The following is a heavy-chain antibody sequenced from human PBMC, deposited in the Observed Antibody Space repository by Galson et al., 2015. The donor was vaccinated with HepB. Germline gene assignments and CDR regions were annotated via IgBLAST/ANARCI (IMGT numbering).Heavy chain of an antibody. CDR3: ARELYGDYANWFDP. J-gene: IGHJ5*02. Sequence: SLRLSCAASGFTVSSNYMSWVRQAPGKGLEWVSVIYSGGSTYYADSVKGRFTISRDNSKNTLYLQMNSLRAEDTAVYYCARELYGDYANWFDPWGQGTLVTVSS. V-gene: IGHV3-66*01. CDR1: GFTVSSNY. D-gene: IGHD4-17*01. CDR2: IYSGGST.